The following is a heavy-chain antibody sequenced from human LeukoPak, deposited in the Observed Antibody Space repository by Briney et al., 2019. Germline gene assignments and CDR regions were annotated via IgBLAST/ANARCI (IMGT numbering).Heavy chain of an antibody. J-gene: IGHJ4*02. D-gene: IGHD1-26*01. CDR2: ISGSGGST. Sequence: GSLRLSCAASGFTFSSYAMSWVRQAPGKGLEWVSAISGSGGSTYYADSVKGRFTISRDNSKNTLYLQMNSLRAEDTAVYYCAKVRSGSYSPAGYFDYWGQGTLVTVSS. CDR1: GFTFSSYA. V-gene: IGHV3-23*01. CDR3: AKVRSGSYSPAGYFDY.